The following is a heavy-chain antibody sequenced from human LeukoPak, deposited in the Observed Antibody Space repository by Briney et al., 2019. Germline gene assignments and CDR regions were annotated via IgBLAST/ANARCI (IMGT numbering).Heavy chain of an antibody. CDR2: INAGNGNT. CDR3: ARGTRDIVVVPAAYYFDY. Sequence: ASVKVSCKASGYTFTSYAMHWVRQAPGQRLEWMGWINAGNGNTKYSQKFQGRVTITRNTSISTAYMELSSLRSEDTAVYYCARGTRDIVVVPAAYYFDYWGQGTLVTVSS. D-gene: IGHD2-2*01. V-gene: IGHV1-3*01. CDR1: GYTFTSYA. J-gene: IGHJ4*02.